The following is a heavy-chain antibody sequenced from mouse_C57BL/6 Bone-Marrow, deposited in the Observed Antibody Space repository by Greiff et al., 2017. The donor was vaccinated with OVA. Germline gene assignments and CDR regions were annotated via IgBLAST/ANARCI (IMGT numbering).Heavy chain of an antibody. Sequence: EVKLVESGGGLVQPGESLKLSCESNEYEFPSHDMSWVRKTPEKRLELVAAINSDGGSTYYPDTMERRFIISRDNTKKTLYLQMSSLRSEDTALYYCARHAGYYDYDGWYFDVWGTGTTVTVSS. D-gene: IGHD2-4*01. CDR3: ARHAGYYDYDGWYFDV. CDR1: EYEFPSHD. CDR2: INSDGGST. J-gene: IGHJ1*03. V-gene: IGHV5-2*01.